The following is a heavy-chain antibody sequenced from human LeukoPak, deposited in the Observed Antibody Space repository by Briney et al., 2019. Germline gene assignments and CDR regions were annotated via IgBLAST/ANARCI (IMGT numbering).Heavy chain of an antibody. Sequence: GGSLRLSCAASGFTFSTYSMHWVRQAPGKGLEYVSAINENGDSTYYANSVKGRFSISRDNSKNTLYLQLGSLGAEDVAVYYCARATATKYDYWGQGTLVTVSS. J-gene: IGHJ4*02. CDR3: ARATATKYDY. CDR1: GFTFSTYS. D-gene: IGHD2-21*02. V-gene: IGHV3-64*01. CDR2: INENGDST.